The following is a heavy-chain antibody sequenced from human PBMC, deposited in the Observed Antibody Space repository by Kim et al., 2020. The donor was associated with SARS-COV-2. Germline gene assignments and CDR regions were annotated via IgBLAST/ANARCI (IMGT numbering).Heavy chain of an antibody. D-gene: IGHD6-13*01. CDR3: ARAPQQLVPFFDY. J-gene: IGHJ4*02. V-gene: IGHV6-1*01. Sequence: YAVSVKSRITINPYTSKNQFSLQLNSVTPEDTAVYYCARAPQQLVPFFDYWGQGTLVTVSS.